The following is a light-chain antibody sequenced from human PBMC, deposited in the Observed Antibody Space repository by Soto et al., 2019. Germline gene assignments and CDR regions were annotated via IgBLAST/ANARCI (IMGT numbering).Light chain of an antibody. Sequence: ENVLTNSPGTLSLSQRERATLSCRASQSVSSNLAWYQKKPGQAPRLLIYGASTRATGIPARFSGSGSATEFTLTISSLQSGDFAVYYCQQYNIWPPWTFGQGTKVDIK. V-gene: IGKV3-15*01. J-gene: IGKJ1*01. CDR1: QSVSSN. CDR3: QQYNIWPPWT. CDR2: GAS.